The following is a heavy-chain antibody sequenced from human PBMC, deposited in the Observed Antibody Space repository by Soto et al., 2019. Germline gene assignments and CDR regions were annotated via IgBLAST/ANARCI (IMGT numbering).Heavy chain of an antibody. Sequence: GGSLRLSCAASGFTFSSYDMHWVRQATGKGLEWVSAIGTAGDTYYPGSVKGRFTISRENAKNSLYLQMNSLRAGDTAVYYCARGRYSYDPYYYYGMDVWGQGTTGTAP. J-gene: IGHJ6*02. D-gene: IGHD5-18*01. CDR2: IGTAGDT. CDR3: ARGRYSYDPYYYYGMDV. CDR1: GFTFSSYD. V-gene: IGHV3-13*01.